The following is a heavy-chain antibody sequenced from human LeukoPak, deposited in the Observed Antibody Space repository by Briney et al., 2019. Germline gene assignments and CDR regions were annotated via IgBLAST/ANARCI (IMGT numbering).Heavy chain of an antibody. D-gene: IGHD2/OR15-2a*01. J-gene: IGHJ4*02. CDR1: GFTFSSYE. V-gene: IGHV3-48*03. CDR2: ISSSGSTI. Sequence: GGSLRLSCAASGFTFSSYEMNWVRQAPGKGLEWVSYISSSGSTIYYADSVKGRFTISRDNAKNSLYLQMNSLRAEDTAVYYCARARSGIIFDYWGQGTLVTVSS. CDR3: ARARSGIIFDY.